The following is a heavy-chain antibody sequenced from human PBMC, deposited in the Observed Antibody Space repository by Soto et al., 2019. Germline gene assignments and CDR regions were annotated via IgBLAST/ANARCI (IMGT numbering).Heavy chain of an antibody. D-gene: IGHD7-27*01. CDR3: ARLTTGDFDY. Sequence: SVKVSCKASGGTFSSYTISWVRQAPGQGLEWMGRIIPILGIANYAQKFQGRVTITADKSTSTAYMELSSLRSEDTAVYYCARLTTGDFDYWGQGTLVTVSS. V-gene: IGHV1-69*02. J-gene: IGHJ4*02. CDR2: IIPILGIA. CDR1: GGTFSSYT.